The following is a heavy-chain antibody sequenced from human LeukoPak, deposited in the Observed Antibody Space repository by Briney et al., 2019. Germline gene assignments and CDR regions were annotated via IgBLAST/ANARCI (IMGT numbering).Heavy chain of an antibody. D-gene: IGHD4-17*01. CDR2: IRSKPNNYAT. CDR1: GFTFSGSA. Sequence: PGGSLRLSCAASGFTFSGSALQWVRPASGKGLEWVGRIRSKPNNYATAYAASVKGRFTISRDDSKNTAYLQMNSLKTEDTAVYYCTTLTVTTVGFDYWGQGTLVTVSS. CDR3: TTLTVTTVGFDY. J-gene: IGHJ4*02. V-gene: IGHV3-73*01.